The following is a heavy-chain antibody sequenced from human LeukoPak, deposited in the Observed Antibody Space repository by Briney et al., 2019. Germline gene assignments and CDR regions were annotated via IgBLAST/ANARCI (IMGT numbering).Heavy chain of an antibody. Sequence: KPSETLSPTCTVSGGSISSSSYYWGWIRQPPGKGLEWIGSIYYSGSTYYNPSLKSRVTISVDTSKNQFSLKLSSVTAADTAVYYCASERITMVRGVIIHEPFDYWGQGTLVTVSS. CDR1: GGSISSSSYY. J-gene: IGHJ4*02. D-gene: IGHD3-10*01. CDR3: ASERITMVRGVIIHEPFDY. CDR2: IYYSGST. V-gene: IGHV4-39*01.